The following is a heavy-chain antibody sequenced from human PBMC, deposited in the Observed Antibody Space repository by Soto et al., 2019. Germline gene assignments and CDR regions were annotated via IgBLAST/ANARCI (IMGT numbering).Heavy chain of an antibody. D-gene: IGHD3-10*01. CDR1: GTTFTSYD. CDR2: INPNSGNI. CDR3: ARGRASGSYYLLDY. Sequence: ASVQVSCKASGTTFTSYDINCVRQPPGHGLEWMGWINPNSGNIGYAQKFQGRVTMTRDTAIRTAYMEVSRLRSDDTAVYYCARGRASGSYYLLDYWGQGTLVTVSS. V-gene: IGHV1-8*01. J-gene: IGHJ4*02.